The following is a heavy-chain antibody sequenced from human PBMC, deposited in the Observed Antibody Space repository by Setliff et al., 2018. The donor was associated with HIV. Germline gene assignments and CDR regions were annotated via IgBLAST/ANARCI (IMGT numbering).Heavy chain of an antibody. V-gene: IGHV3-21*01. CDR1: GFTFTSHS. CDR3: ARGKGVGGVIITGGLDV. Sequence: LSCVTSGFTFTSHSMNWVRLRPGKGLEWVASISGSGTYTHYADSVRGRFTISRDDATKSLFLQMDSLRAEDTAVYYCARGKGVGGVIITGGLDVWGKGTTVTVSS. CDR2: ISGSGTYT. J-gene: IGHJ6*04. D-gene: IGHD3-10*01.